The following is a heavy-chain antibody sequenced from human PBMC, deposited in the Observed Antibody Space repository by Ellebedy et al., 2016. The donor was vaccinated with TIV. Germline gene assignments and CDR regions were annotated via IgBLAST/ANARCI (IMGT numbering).Heavy chain of an antibody. CDR1: GGSIIGYY. Sequence: SETLSLTXTVSGGSIIGYYCSWIRQPAGKGLEWIGRIYTSGSTNYNPSLKSRVTMSVDTSKNQFSLKLSSVTAADTAVYYCARGYDGYPIVAPDYWGQGTLVTVSS. J-gene: IGHJ4*02. CDR2: IYTSGST. CDR3: ARGYDGYPIVAPDY. D-gene: IGHD6-25*01. V-gene: IGHV4-4*07.